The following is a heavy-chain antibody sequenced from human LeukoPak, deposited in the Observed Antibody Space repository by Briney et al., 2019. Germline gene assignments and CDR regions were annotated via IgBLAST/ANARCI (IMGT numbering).Heavy chain of an antibody. V-gene: IGHV3-23*01. D-gene: IGHD2-15*01. J-gene: IGHJ4*02. CDR3: AKFRTGYCSGGSCYGYFDY. Sequence: GGSLRLSCAASGFTFSSYAMSWVRQAPGKGLEWVSAISGSGGSTYYADSVKGRFTISRDNSKNTLYLQMNSLRAEDTAVYYCAKFRTGYCSGGSCYGYFDYWGQGTLVTVSS. CDR2: ISGSGGST. CDR1: GFTFSSYA.